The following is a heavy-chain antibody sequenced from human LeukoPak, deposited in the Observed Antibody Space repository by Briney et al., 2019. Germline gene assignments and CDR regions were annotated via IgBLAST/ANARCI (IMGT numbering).Heavy chain of an antibody. J-gene: IGHJ4*02. CDR1: GFTFSNAW. CDR2: IKSKTDGGTT. CDR3: TTNPTVTTDRGY. D-gene: IGHD4-17*01. V-gene: IGHV3-15*01. Sequence: GGSLRLSCAVSGFTFSNAWMSWVRQAPGKGLEWVGRIKSKTDGGTTDYAAPVKGRFTISRDDSKNTLHLQMNSLKTEDTAVYFCTTNPTVTTDRGYWGQGTLVTVSS.